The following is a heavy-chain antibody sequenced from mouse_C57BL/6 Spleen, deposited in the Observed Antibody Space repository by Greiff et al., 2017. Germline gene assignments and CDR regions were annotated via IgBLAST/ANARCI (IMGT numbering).Heavy chain of an antibody. CDR1: GFSLTSYG. Sequence: QVQLQQSGSGLVQPSQSLSITCTVSGFSLTSYGVHWVRQSPGKGLEWLGVIWSGGSTDYNAAFISRLSISKDNSKSQVFFKMNSLQADDTAIYYCARMGYDGYYSYYFDYWGQGTTLTVSS. CDR3: ARMGYDGYYSYYFDY. J-gene: IGHJ2*01. CDR2: IWSGGST. V-gene: IGHV2-2*01. D-gene: IGHD2-3*01.